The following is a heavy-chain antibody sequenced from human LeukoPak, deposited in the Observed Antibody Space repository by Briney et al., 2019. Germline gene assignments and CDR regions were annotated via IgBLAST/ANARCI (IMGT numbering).Heavy chain of an antibody. CDR3: VRVDNGGNYFDY. CDR1: GGSFSGYY. V-gene: IGHV4-34*01. J-gene: IGHJ4*02. D-gene: IGHD4-23*01. CDR2: INHSRNT. Sequence: SETLSLTCAVYGGSFSGYYWTWIRQPPGKGLEWVGEINHSRNTNYSPSLKSRATISVDTSKNQFSLRLSSVTAADTAVYYCVRVDNGGNYFDYWGQGTLVTVSS.